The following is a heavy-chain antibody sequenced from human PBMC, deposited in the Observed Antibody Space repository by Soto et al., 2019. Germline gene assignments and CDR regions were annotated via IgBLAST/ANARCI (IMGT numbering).Heavy chain of an antibody. Sequence: PGGSLRLSCAASGFTFSGYNMNGVRQAPGKGLEWVSYISSSSSTKYYADSVKGRFTISRDNPKNSLYLQMNSLRDEDTAVYYCARDLGYCVSTSCYLFDPWGQGTLVTVSS. CDR1: GFTFSGYN. D-gene: IGHD2-2*03. CDR3: ARDLGYCVSTSCYLFDP. J-gene: IGHJ5*02. CDR2: ISSSSSTK. V-gene: IGHV3-48*02.